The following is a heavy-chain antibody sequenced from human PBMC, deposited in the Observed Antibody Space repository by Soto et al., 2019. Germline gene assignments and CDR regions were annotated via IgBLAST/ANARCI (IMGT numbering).Heavy chain of an antibody. D-gene: IGHD3-22*01. CDR3: ARLRDSSGYSDFDY. V-gene: IGHV4-59*12. CDR2: IYYSGST. Sequence: TLSLTCTVSGGSISSYYWSWIRQPPGKGLEWIGYIYYSGSTYYNPSLKSRVTISVDTSKNQFSLKLSSVTAADTAVYYCARLRDSSGYSDFDYWGQGTLVTVSS. CDR1: GGSISSYY. J-gene: IGHJ4*02.